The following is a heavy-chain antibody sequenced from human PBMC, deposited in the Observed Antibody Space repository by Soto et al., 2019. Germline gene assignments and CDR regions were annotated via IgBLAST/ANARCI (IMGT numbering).Heavy chain of an antibody. CDR1: GYIFTSNV. CDR3: ARDHPYPGSSWFFFDL. J-gene: IGHJ4*02. CDR2: INAGNGNT. Sequence: ASVKVSCKASGYIFTSNVMHWVRQAPGQRLEWMGWINAGNGNTKYSQKFQGRVTITRDTPASTAFMELSSLRSEDTAVYYCARDHPYPGSSWFFFDLWGQGTLVTVSS. D-gene: IGHD6-13*01. V-gene: IGHV1-3*01.